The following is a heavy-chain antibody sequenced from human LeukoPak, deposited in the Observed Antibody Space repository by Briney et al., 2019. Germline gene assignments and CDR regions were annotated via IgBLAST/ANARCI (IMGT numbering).Heavy chain of an antibody. D-gene: IGHD1-26*01. CDR1: GGSISSGSYY. Sequence: SQTLSLTCTVSGGSISSGSYYWSWIRQPAGKGLEWIGRIYTSGSTNYNPSLKSRVTISVDTSKNQFSLKLSSVTAADTAVYYCASAGRVWGWFDPWGQGTLVTVSS. CDR2: IYTSGST. CDR3: ASAGRVWGWFDP. J-gene: IGHJ5*02. V-gene: IGHV4-61*02.